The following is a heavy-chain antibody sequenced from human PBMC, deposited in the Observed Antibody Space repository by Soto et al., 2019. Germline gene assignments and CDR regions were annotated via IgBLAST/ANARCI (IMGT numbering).Heavy chain of an antibody. D-gene: IGHD4-17*01. CDR1: GGSISSSSYY. Sequence: PSETLSLTCTVSGGSISSSSYYWGWIRQPPGKGLEWIGSIYYSGNTYYNPSLKSRVTISVDRSKNQFSLKLSSVTAADTAVYYCARAHYGDYGYGMDFWGQGTTVTVSS. J-gene: IGHJ6*02. V-gene: IGHV4-39*07. CDR2: IYYSGNT. CDR3: ARAHYGDYGYGMDF.